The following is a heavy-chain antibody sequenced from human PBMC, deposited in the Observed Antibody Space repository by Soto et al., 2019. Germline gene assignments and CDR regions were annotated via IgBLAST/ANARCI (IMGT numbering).Heavy chain of an antibody. CDR2: ISESGGTT. Sequence: EGQVLESGGGLVQPGGSLRLSCAASGFTFSKYAMSWVRQAPGKGLEWVSGISESGGTTYFADSVKGRFTISRDNSKNTLYLQMSSLRAEDTAVYYCAKDEGQAVTWPLDCWGQGTLVTVSS. CDR1: GFTFSKYA. J-gene: IGHJ4*02. D-gene: IGHD6-19*01. CDR3: AKDEGQAVTWPLDC. V-gene: IGHV3-23*01.